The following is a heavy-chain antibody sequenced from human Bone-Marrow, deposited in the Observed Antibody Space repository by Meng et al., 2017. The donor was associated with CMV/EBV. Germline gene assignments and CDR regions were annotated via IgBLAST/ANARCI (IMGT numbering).Heavy chain of an antibody. CDR3: ARDDLDWVVTATPYGFGH. J-gene: IGHJ4*02. D-gene: IGHD2-21*02. CDR1: GFTFSSYW. V-gene: IGHV3-74*01. CDR2: INSDGSST. Sequence: EVQLVESGGGLVQPGGSLRLSCAASGFTFSSYWMHWVRQAPGKGLVWVSRINSDGSSTSYADSVKGRFTISRDNAKNTLYLQMNSLRAEDTAVYYCARDDLDWVVTATPYGFGHWGQGTLVTVSS.